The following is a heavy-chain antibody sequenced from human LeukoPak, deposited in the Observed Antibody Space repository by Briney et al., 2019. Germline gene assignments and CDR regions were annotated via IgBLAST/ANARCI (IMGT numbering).Heavy chain of an antibody. J-gene: IGHJ3*02. CDR1: EYTFTSYY. CDR2: INPSGGST. Sequence: ASVKVSCKASEYTFTSYYMHWVRQAPGQGLEWMGIINPSGGSTSYAQKFQGRVTMTRDTSTSTVYMELSSLRSEDTAVCYCARDKGGEGDSGEAFDIWGQGTMVTVSS. CDR3: ARDKGGEGDSGEAFDI. D-gene: IGHD1-26*01. V-gene: IGHV1-46*01.